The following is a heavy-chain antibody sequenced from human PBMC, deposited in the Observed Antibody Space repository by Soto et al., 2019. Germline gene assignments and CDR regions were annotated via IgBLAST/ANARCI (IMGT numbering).Heavy chain of an antibody. V-gene: IGHV4-39*01. CDR3: ARQRTTVVTQAYFDH. D-gene: IGHD2-21*02. Sequence: XTLSLPCIVSGXSLSSSAYYWGWIRQPPGKGLEWIGSIYYSGRTYYSPSFKSRVTISIDTSKKQFSLKLSSVTATDTAVYYCARQRTTVVTQAYFDHWGQGALVTVSS. J-gene: IGHJ4*02. CDR2: IYYSGRT. CDR1: GXSLSSSAYY.